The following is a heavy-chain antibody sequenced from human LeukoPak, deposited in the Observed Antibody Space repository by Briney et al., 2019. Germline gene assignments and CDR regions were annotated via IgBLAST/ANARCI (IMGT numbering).Heavy chain of an antibody. J-gene: IGHJ4*02. V-gene: IGHV3-9*01. CDR1: GFTFDDYY. CDR2: ISWNSGSI. D-gene: IGHD1-1*01. Sequence: GGSLSLSCAASGFTFDDYYMHWVRQAPGKGLEWVSGISWNSGSIGYADSVKGRFTISRDNSKNMLYLQMNSLRAEDTAVYYCAKDKGFGTGTLDYWGQGTLVTVSS. CDR3: AKDKGFGTGTLDY.